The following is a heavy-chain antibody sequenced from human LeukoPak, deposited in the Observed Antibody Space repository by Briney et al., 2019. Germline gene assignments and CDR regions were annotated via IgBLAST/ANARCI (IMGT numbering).Heavy chain of an antibody. CDR1: GFTFSSYE. CDR2: INGGGDSI. D-gene: IGHD3-10*01. V-gene: IGHV3-48*03. J-gene: IGHJ4*02. Sequence: GGSLRLSCAASGFTFSSYEMNWVRQAPGKGLEWVSHINGGGDSIYYADSVKGRFTISRYNAKNLLYLQMNSLRAEDTAVYYCARDWATTWYGEYFDYWGQGTLVTVSS. CDR3: ARDWATTWYGEYFDY.